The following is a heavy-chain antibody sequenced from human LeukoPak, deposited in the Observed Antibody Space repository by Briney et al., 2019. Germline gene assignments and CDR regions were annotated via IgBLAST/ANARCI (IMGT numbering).Heavy chain of an antibody. V-gene: IGHV4-59*01. CDR2: IYYSGST. CDR3: ARIGSGWSTHYWYFDL. CDR1: GGSISSYY. D-gene: IGHD6-19*01. J-gene: IGHJ2*01. Sequence: SETLSLTCTASGGSISSYYWSWIRQPPGKGLEWIGYIYYSGSTNYNPSLKSRVTISVDTSKNQFSLKLSSVTAADTAVYYCARIGSGWSTHYWYFDLWGRGTLVTVSS.